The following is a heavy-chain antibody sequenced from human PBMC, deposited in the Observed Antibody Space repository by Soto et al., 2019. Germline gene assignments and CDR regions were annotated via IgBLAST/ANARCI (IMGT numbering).Heavy chain of an antibody. Sequence: PGGSLRLSCAASGFTVSSNYMSWVRQAPGKGLEWVSVIYSGGSTYYADSVKGRFTISRDNSKNTLYLQMNSLRAEDTAVYYCEREGPTVFQSPDYWGQGTLVTVSS. CDR2: IYSGGST. D-gene: IGHD4-17*01. CDR3: EREGPTVFQSPDY. CDR1: GFTVSSNY. J-gene: IGHJ4*02. V-gene: IGHV3-53*01.